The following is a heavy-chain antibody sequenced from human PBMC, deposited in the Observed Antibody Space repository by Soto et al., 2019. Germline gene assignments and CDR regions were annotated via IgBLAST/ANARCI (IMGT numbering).Heavy chain of an antibody. J-gene: IGHJ4*02. V-gene: IGHV4-30-4*08. Sequence: PSETLSLTCAVYGGSFSGYYWSWIRQPPGKGLEWIGYIYYSGSTYYNPSLKSRVTISVDTSKNQFSLKLSSVTAADTAVFYCARVSGGVTAYWGQGTLVTVSS. CDR1: GGSFSGYY. D-gene: IGHD2-21*02. CDR2: IYYSGST. CDR3: ARVSGGVTAY.